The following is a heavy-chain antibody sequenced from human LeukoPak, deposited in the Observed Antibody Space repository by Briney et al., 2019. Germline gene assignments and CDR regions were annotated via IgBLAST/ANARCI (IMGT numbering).Heavy chain of an antibody. Sequence: PGGSLRLSCAASGFTFNSYAMYWARQAPGKGLEWISGIFGSGGSAHYADSVKGRLTISRDNSKNTLYLQMNSLRAEDTAVYYCGKTTAGYSSGRFPGWPVDYWGQGTLVTVSS. CDR1: GFTFNSYA. V-gene: IGHV3-23*01. CDR2: IFGSGGSA. D-gene: IGHD6-19*01. CDR3: GKTTAGYSSGRFPGWPVDY. J-gene: IGHJ4*02.